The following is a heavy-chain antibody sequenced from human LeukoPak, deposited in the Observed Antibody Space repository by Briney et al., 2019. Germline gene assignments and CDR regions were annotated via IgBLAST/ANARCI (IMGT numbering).Heavy chain of an antibody. V-gene: IGHV5-51*01. J-gene: IGHJ3*02. CDR1: GYSFTNYW. CDR3: ARLPGSGAVGAPPRGAFDI. CDR2: IYPGDSDT. Sequence: GESLKISCKGSGYSFTNYWIGWVRQMPGKGLEWMGIIYPGDSDTRYRPSFQGQVTISADESVSTAYLQWSSLRASDTAMYYCARLPGSGAVGAPPRGAFDIWGQGTMVTVSS. D-gene: IGHD1-26*01.